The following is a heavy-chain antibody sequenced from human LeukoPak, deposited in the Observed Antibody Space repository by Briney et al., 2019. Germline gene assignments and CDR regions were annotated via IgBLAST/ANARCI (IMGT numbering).Heavy chain of an antibody. CDR3: AREPFDDSSGYHFDY. CDR2: IKQDGSKK. J-gene: IGHJ4*02. D-gene: IGHD3-22*01. CDR1: GFPFSSYW. Sequence: PGGSLRLSCVASGFPFSSYWMTWVRQAPGKGLEWVANIKQDGSKKSYVDSVKGRFTISRDNAENSLYLQMNSLRAEDTAVYYCAREPFDDSSGYHFDYWGQGTLVTVSS. V-gene: IGHV3-7*01.